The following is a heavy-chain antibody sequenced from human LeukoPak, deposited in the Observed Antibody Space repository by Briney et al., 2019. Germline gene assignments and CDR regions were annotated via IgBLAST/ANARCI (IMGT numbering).Heavy chain of an antibody. CDR2: INGDGSTT. J-gene: IGHJ4*02. CDR1: GFTFSTYW. V-gene: IGHV3-74*01. CDR3: ATISRSVSSHFDY. D-gene: IGHD1-26*01. Sequence: GGSLRLSCAASGFTFSTYWMHWVSQAPGKELVWVSRINGDGSTTDYADSVKGRFTISRDNAKNTLYLQMNSLRAEDTSVYYCATISRSVSSHFDYWGQGTLVTVS.